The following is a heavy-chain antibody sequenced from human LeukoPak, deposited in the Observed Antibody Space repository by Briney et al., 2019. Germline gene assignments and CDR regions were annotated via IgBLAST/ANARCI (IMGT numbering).Heavy chain of an antibody. CDR1: GFTFSSYS. Sequence: GGSLRLSCAASGFTFSSYSMNWVRQAPGKGLEWVSSISSSSSYIYYADSVKGRFTISRDNAKNSLYLQMNSLRAEDSAVYYCARDTDQYYYDSSCYPWGQGTLVTVSS. J-gene: IGHJ4*02. V-gene: IGHV3-21*01. CDR3: ARDTDQYYYDSSCYP. D-gene: IGHD3-22*01. CDR2: ISSSSSYI.